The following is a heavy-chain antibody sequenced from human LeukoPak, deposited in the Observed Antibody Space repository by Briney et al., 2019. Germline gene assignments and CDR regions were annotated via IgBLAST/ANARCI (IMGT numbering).Heavy chain of an antibody. Sequence: GGSLRLPCAASGFTFSSYEMNWVRQAPGKGLEWVSYISSSGSTIYYADSVKGRFTISRDNAKNSLYLQMNSLRAEDTAVYYCARDKGGITIFGVVPDLFDYWGQGTLVTVSS. J-gene: IGHJ4*02. V-gene: IGHV3-48*03. CDR3: ARDKGGITIFGVVPDLFDY. CDR2: ISSSGSTI. CDR1: GFTFSSYE. D-gene: IGHD3-3*01.